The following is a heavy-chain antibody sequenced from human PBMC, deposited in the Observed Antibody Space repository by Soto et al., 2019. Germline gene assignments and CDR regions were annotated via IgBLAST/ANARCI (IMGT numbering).Heavy chain of an antibody. CDR1: GVTFSSYA. J-gene: IGHJ6*02. CDR2: ISGSGVST. V-gene: IGHV3-23*01. CDR3: ASPYLLWFGELHGMDV. Sequence: GGSQRLSWAAAGVTFSSYAMSWVRQAPGKGLEWVSGISGSGVSTYYADSVKGRFTISRDNAKNSLYLQMNSLRAEDTAVYYCASPYLLWFGELHGMDVWGQGTTVTVSS. D-gene: IGHD3-10*01.